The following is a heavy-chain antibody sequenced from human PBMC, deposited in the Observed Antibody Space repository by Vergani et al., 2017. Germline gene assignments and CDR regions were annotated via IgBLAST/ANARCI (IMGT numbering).Heavy chain of an antibody. CDR3: ARNTTYTDS. CDR1: EYSFGNYW. D-gene: IGHD1-1*01. Sequence: EAALGQSGREMRTPGESLTISCKCSEYSFGNYWNRWVSQMPGKSLEWMGIIYPAEYDTRYRPSFQGQVTISADKSISTAFLQWDSLKASDTALYYCARNTTYTDSWGQGTLVTVSS. V-gene: IGHV5-51*03. CDR2: IYPAEYDT. J-gene: IGHJ4*02.